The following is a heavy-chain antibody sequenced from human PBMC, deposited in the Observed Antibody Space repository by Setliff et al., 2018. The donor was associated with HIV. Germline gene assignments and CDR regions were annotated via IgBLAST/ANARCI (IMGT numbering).Heavy chain of an antibody. CDR2: IYYSGTT. J-gene: IGHJ4*02. CDR3: ARVGYLDHEIDY. V-gene: IGHV4-31*03. D-gene: IGHD6-25*01. Sequence: SETLSLTCTVSGGSISSGGYFWSWIRQLPGKGLEWIGYIYYSGTTHYSSSLKSRVTVSLHTSRNQLSLRLTSVTAADTAVYYCARVGYLDHEIDYWGQGTLVTVSS. CDR1: GGSISSGGYF.